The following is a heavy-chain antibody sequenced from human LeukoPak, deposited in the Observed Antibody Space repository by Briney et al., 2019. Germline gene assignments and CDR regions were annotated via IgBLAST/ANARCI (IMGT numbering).Heavy chain of an antibody. J-gene: IGHJ4*02. CDR3: ARGPYSSNWYVDY. V-gene: IGHV3-48*04. CDR2: TSRTGNSI. CDR1: GFTFSSYG. Sequence: PGGSLRLSCEASGFTFSSYGMHWVRLAPGKGLEWISYTSRTGNSIYYADSVKGRFTVSRDSAKNSLYLQMNSLRAEDTAVYYCARGPYSSNWYVDYWGQGTLVTVAS. D-gene: IGHD6-13*01.